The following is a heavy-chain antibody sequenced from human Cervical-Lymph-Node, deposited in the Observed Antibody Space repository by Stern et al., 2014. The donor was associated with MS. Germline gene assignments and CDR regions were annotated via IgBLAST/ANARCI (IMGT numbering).Heavy chain of an antibody. Sequence: EMQLVESGAEVKKPGESLKISCKGSGYSFTSYWIGWVRQMPGQGLEWMGIIYPGESDTRYRPSFQGQVTISSDQSIRTPYLQWSSLKASDTAMYYCARHAPAGYSPFDYWGQGTLVTVSS. CDR2: IYPGESDT. D-gene: IGHD4-11*01. CDR1: GYSFTSYW. J-gene: IGHJ4*02. V-gene: IGHV5-51*01. CDR3: ARHAPAGYSPFDY.